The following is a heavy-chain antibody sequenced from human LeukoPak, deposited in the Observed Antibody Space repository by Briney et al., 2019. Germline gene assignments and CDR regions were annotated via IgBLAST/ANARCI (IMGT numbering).Heavy chain of an antibody. CDR1: GGSISSSSYY. CDR3: ARNRANLPFFDY. V-gene: IGHV4-61*02. CDR2: IYTSGST. D-gene: IGHD1-14*01. J-gene: IGHJ4*02. Sequence: PSETLSLTCTVSGGSISSSSYYWSWIRQPAGKGLEWIGRIYTSGSTNYNPSLKSRVTMSVDTSKNQFSLKLSSVTAADTAVYYCARNRANLPFFDYWGQGTLVTVSS.